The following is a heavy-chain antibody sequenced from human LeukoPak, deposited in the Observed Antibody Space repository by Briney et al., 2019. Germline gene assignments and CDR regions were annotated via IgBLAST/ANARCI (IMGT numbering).Heavy chain of an antibody. CDR3: ARENYCSVPPYYFDY. J-gene: IGHJ4*02. Sequence: PSETLSLTCAVSGGYINSSNWWSWVRHPPGKGLEWIGEIYYSGSTNYNPSLKSRVTIAEDKSKNQFSLKLSSVTAADTAVYYCARENYCSVPPYYFDYWGQGTLVTVSS. D-gene: IGHD3-10*01. CDR1: GGYINSSNW. V-gene: IGHV4-4*02. CDR2: IYYSGST.